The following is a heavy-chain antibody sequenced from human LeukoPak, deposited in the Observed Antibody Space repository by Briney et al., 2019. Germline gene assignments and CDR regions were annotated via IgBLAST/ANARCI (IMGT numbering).Heavy chain of an antibody. V-gene: IGHV4-34*01. CDR2: INHSGST. CDR3: ARSPIFGVVIPPYYGMDV. D-gene: IGHD3-3*01. CDR1: GGSFSGYY. J-gene: IGHJ6*02. Sequence: SEPLSLTCAVYGGSFSGYYWSWIRQPPGKGLEWIGEINHSGSTNYNPSLKSRVTISVDTSKNQFSLKLSSVTAADTAVYYCARSPIFGVVIPPYYGMDVWGQGTTVTVSS.